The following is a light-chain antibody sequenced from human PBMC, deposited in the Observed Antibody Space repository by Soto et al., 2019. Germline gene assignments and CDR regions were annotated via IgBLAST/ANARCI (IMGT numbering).Light chain of an antibody. CDR2: DAS. CDR1: QSFAGW. V-gene: IGKV1-5*01. CDR3: QQYETYSGT. J-gene: IGKJ1*01. Sequence: DIQMTQSPSTLSASVGDTVTITCRASQSFAGWLAWYQQKPGKAPTLLIYDASALPRGVPSRFSGSGSGTEFTLTISSLQPDDFATYYCQQYETYSGTFGQGTKVDIK.